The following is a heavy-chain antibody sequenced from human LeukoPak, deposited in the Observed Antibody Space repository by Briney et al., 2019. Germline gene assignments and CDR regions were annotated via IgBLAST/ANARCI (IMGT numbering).Heavy chain of an antibody. J-gene: IGHJ5*02. CDR2: INHSGST. Sequence: SETLSLTCAAYGGSFSGYYWSWIRQPPGKGLEWIGEINHSGSTNYNPSLKSRVTISVDTSKNQFSLKLSSVTAADTAVYYCAFRTDCSSTSCFLYNWFDPWGQGTLVTVSS. D-gene: IGHD2-2*01. CDR1: GGSFSGYY. V-gene: IGHV4-34*01. CDR3: AFRTDCSSTSCFLYNWFDP.